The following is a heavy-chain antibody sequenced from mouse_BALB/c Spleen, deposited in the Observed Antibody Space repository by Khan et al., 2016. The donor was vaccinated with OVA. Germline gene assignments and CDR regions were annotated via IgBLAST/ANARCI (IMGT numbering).Heavy chain of an antibody. CDR3: ARGASYWYFDV. CDR1: GYTFTNYG. CDR2: INTYTGEP. J-gene: IGHJ1*01. V-gene: IGHV9-1*02. Sequence: QIQLVQSGPELKKPGETVKISCKASGYTFTNYGMNWVKQAPGKGLKRMGWINTYTGEPTYTDDFKGRFAFSLETSASTAYLQINNLKNEDMATYFCARGASYWYFDVWGAGTTVTVSS.